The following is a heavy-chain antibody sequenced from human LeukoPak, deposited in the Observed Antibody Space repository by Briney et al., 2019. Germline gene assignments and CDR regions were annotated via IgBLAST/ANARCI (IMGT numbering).Heavy chain of an antibody. CDR3: ARSGRGATEIDY. Sequence: GGSLRLSCEASGFTFSNYAMSWVRQAPGKGLEWLSYINGRGTYIDYAESLKGRITISRDNAQNSLYLQMNSLRVEDTAVYYCARSGRGATEIDYWGQGTLVTVSS. CDR2: INGRGTYI. CDR1: GFTFSNYA. D-gene: IGHD1-26*01. J-gene: IGHJ4*02. V-gene: IGHV3-21*06.